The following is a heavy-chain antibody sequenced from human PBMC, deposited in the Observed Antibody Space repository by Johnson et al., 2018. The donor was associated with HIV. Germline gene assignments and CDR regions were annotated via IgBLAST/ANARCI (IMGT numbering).Heavy chain of an antibody. D-gene: IGHD6-19*01. CDR2: ISFDGGTK. V-gene: IGHV3-30*04. Sequence: QVHLVESGGGVVQPGRSLRLSCAASGFTFGSYAMHWVRQAPGKGLEWVALISFDGGTKYYADSVKGRFIISRDNSKNTLYLQMNSLRAEDTAVYYCARLERLGGLSRVLDMWGQGTMVTVSS. CDR1: GFTFGSYA. J-gene: IGHJ3*02. CDR3: ARLERLGGLSRVLDM.